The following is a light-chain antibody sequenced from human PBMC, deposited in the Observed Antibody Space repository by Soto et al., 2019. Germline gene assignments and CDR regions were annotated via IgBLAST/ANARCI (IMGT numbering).Light chain of an antibody. J-gene: IGKJ1*01. CDR2: GAS. CDR3: QHYNNWPRT. CDR1: QSVSSN. V-gene: IGKV3-15*01. Sequence: EIVMTQSPATLSVSPGERATLSCRASQSVSSNLAWYQQKPGQAPRLLIYGASTRPTAIPASFSGSGSGTEFTLTISSLQSEDFAVYYCQHYNNWPRTFGQGTKVEIK.